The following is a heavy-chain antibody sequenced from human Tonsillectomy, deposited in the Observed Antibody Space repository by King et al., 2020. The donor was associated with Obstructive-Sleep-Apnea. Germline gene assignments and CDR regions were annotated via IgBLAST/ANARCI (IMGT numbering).Heavy chain of an antibody. J-gene: IGHJ6*02. Sequence: QLQESRPGLVKASETLSLTCTVSGGSIGSSSYYWGWIRQPPGKGLEWIGSISYSGSTYYNPSLKSRVTISVDTSRNQFSLKLNSVTAADTAVYYCARLDIEYFYYYGMDVWGQGTTVTVSS. CDR1: GGSIGSSSYY. V-gene: IGHV4-39*07. CDR2: ISYSGST. CDR3: ARLDIEYFYYYGMDV. D-gene: IGHD2-2*03.